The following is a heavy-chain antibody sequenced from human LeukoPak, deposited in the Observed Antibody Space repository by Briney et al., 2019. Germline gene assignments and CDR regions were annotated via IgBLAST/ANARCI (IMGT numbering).Heavy chain of an antibody. CDR1: GFTLSNYW. V-gene: IGHV3-74*01. CDR2: LHSNGAFT. Sequence: GGSLRLSCSASGFTLSNYWMHWVRQAPGKGLMWVARLHSNGAFTTYADSVKGRFTISRDTAKNTLYLQMNSLRVEDTALYYCARFVVVTAGDYWGQGTLVTVSS. J-gene: IGHJ4*01. CDR3: ARFVVVTAGDY. D-gene: IGHD2-21*02.